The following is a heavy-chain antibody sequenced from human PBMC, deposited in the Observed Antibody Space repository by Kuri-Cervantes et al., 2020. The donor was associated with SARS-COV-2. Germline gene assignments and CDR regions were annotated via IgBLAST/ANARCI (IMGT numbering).Heavy chain of an antibody. CDR2: ISGGDDRT. Sequence: GESLKISCDTSRLGFTNAWMNWVRQAPGKGLEWVSGISGGDDRTYYADNVKGRFTISRDNAKDTLYLQMNSLRAEDTAVYYCARPGTLLHTYYYYYMDVWGKGTTVTVSS. D-gene: IGHD1-14*01. CDR3: ARPGTLLHTYYYYYMDV. V-gene: IGHV3-74*01. CDR1: RLGFTNAW. J-gene: IGHJ6*03.